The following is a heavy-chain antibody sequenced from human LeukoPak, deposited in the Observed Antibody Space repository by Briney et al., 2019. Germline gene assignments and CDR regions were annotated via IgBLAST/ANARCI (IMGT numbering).Heavy chain of an antibody. CDR2: IKQDGSEK. J-gene: IGHJ5*02. CDR3: ARVLSSGWSGEGFDP. CDR1: GFTFSSYW. V-gene: IGHV3-7*03. Sequence: GGSLRLSCAASGFTFSSYWMSWVRQAPGKGLEWVANIKQDGSEKYYVDSVKGRFTISRDNAKNSLYLQMDGLRAEDTAFYYCARVLSSGWSGEGFDPWGQGTLVTVSS. D-gene: IGHD6-19*01.